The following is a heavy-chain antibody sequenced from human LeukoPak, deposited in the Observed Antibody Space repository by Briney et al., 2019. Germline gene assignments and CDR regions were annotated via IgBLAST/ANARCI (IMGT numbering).Heavy chain of an antibody. CDR1: GFAFSTYA. CDR2: ISGPGDST. J-gene: IGHJ4*02. D-gene: IGHD3-3*01. Sequence: GGSLRLSCAASGFAFSTYAMSLVRQAPGQGLESVSSISGPGDSTFYADSVKGRFTISRDNSKNTLYLQMNSLRAEDTALYYCSQGISIDIMSGLDYWGQGILVTVSS. V-gene: IGHV3-23*01. CDR3: SQGISIDIMSGLDY.